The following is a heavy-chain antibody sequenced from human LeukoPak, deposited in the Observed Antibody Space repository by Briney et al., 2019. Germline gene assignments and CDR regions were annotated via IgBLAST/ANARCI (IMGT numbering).Heavy chain of an antibody. CDR3: AKKMSRVEDIVVLSFDY. Sequence: GGSLRLSCAASGFTFSSYAMSWVRQAPGKGLEWVSAISGSGGSTYYADSVKGRFTISRDNSKNTLYLQMNSLRAEDTAVYYCAKKMSRVEDIVVLSFDYWGQGTLVTVSS. CDR2: ISGSGGST. D-gene: IGHD2-15*01. V-gene: IGHV3-23*01. J-gene: IGHJ4*02. CDR1: GFTFSSYA.